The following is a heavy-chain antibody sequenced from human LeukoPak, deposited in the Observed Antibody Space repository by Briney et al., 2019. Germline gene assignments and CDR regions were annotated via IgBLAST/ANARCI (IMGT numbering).Heavy chain of an antibody. CDR2: ISGSGGST. CDR1: GFTFGSYG. Sequence: RGSLRLSCAASGFTFGSYGMYWVRQAPGKGLEWVSAISGSGGSTYYADSVKGRFTISRDNSKNTLYLQVTSLRAEDAAVYYCAKIDGDYYYYGMDVWGQGTTVTVSS. V-gene: IGHV3-23*01. D-gene: IGHD4-17*01. J-gene: IGHJ6*02. CDR3: AKIDGDYYYYGMDV.